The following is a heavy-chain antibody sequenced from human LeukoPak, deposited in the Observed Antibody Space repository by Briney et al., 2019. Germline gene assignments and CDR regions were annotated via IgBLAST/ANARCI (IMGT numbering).Heavy chain of an antibody. Sequence: PSGTLSLTCAVSGGSISSSNWWSWVRQPPGKGLEWIGEIYHSGSTNYNPSLKSRVTISVDKSKNQFSLKLSSVTAADTAVYYCALQTGYSSGWYNYWGQGTLVTVSS. CDR2: IYHSGST. D-gene: IGHD6-19*01. J-gene: IGHJ4*02. V-gene: IGHV4-4*02. CDR3: ALQTGYSSGWYNY. CDR1: GGSISSSNW.